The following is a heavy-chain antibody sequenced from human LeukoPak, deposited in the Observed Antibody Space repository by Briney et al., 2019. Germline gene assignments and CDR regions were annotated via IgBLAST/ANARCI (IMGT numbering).Heavy chain of an antibody. Sequence: GGSLRLSCAASGFTFSDGWMNWVRQAPGKGLEWVGRIKSKTDGGTTDYAAPVKGRFTISRDDSKNTLYLQMNSLKTEDTAVYYCTTDFYGSGRNYYYYYGMDVWGQGTTVTVSS. V-gene: IGHV3-15*01. CDR1: GFTFSDGW. CDR2: IKSKTDGGTT. J-gene: IGHJ6*02. D-gene: IGHD3-10*01. CDR3: TTDFYGSGRNYYYYYGMDV.